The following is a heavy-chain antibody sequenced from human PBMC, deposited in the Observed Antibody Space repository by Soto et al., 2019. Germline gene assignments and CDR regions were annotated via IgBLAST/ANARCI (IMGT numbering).Heavy chain of an antibody. Sequence: SETLSVTSTVSGGSVSSGSDYWRWVMHPPGKELEKNGYIYYSGSTIYNPSIKSRVTISVDTSKNQFSLRLCSVTAAVTAVYYCARYLGYCGGECYYMLDDWGQVTTVTVS. V-gene: IGHV4-61*01. CDR2: IYYSGST. CDR3: ARYLGYCGGECYYMLDD. J-gene: IGHJ6*02. D-gene: IGHD2-21*01. CDR1: GGSVSSGSDY.